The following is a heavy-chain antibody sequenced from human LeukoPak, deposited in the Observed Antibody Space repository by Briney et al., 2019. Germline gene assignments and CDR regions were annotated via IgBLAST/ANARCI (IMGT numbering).Heavy chain of an antibody. CDR1: GFTFDDYA. CDR3: AKDIGVVTAAYYFDY. D-gene: IGHD2-21*02. V-gene: IGHV3-9*01. CDR2: ISWNSGSI. J-gene: IGHJ4*02. Sequence: GGSLRLSCAASGFTFDDYAMHWVRQAPGKGLEWVSGISWNSGSIRYADSVKGRFTISRDNAKNSLYLQMNSLRAEDTALYYCAKDIGVVTAAYYFDYWGQGTLVTVSS.